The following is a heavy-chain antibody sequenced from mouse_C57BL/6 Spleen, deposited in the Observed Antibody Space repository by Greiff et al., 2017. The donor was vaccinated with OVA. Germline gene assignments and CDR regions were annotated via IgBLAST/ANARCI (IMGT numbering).Heavy chain of an antibody. D-gene: IGHD1-1*01. Sequence: VQLQQSGPGLVKPSQSLSLTCSVTGYSITSGYYWNWIRQFPGNKLEWMGYISYDGSNNYNPSLKNRISITRDTSKNQFFLKLNSVTTEDTATYYCARSSSVYFDYWGQGTTLTVSS. V-gene: IGHV3-6*01. CDR1: GYSITSGYY. CDR2: ISYDGSN. CDR3: ARSSSVYFDY. J-gene: IGHJ2*01.